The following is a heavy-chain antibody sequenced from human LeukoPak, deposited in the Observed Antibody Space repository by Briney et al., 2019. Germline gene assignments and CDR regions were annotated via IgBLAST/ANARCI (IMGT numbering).Heavy chain of an antibody. Sequence: QPGRSLRLSCAASGFTFSSFEMHWVRQAPGKGLECVSYISGSGSSIYYADSVKGRFTISRDNAKNSLSLQMNSLRAEDTAVYYCARFVGAYSFDYWGQGTLVTVSS. CDR3: ARFVGAYSFDY. CDR1: GFTFSSFE. D-gene: IGHD2-15*01. J-gene: IGHJ4*02. CDR2: ISGSGSSI. V-gene: IGHV3-48*03.